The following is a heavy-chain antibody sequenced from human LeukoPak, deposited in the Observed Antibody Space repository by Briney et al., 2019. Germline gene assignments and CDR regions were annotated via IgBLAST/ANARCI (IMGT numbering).Heavy chain of an antibody. V-gene: IGHV1-8*01. Sequence: ASVKVSCKASGYTFTSCDINWVRQATGQGLEWMGWMNPNSGNTGYAQKFQGRVTMTRNTSISTAYMELSSLRSEDTAVYYCARGRRHYDFWSGYYRNYYFDYWGQGTLVTVSS. J-gene: IGHJ4*02. CDR2: MNPNSGNT. D-gene: IGHD3-3*01. CDR1: GYTFTSCD. CDR3: ARGRRHYDFWSGYYRNYYFDY.